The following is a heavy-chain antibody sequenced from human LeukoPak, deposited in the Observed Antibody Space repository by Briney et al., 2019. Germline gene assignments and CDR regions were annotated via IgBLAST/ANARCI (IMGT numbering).Heavy chain of an antibody. J-gene: IGHJ4*02. Sequence: SETLSLTCTVSGGSISSSSSYWGWIRQPPGKGLEWIGTISYSGNTYCNPSLKSRVTVSVDTSKNQFSLNLNSVTAADTAVYYCARQNYDILTGYPFDYWGQGTLVTVSS. V-gene: IGHV4-39*07. CDR1: GGSISSSSSY. CDR3: ARQNYDILTGYPFDY. CDR2: ISYSGNT. D-gene: IGHD3-9*01.